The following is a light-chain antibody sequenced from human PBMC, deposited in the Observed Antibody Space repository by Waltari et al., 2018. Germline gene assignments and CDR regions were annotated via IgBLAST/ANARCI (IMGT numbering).Light chain of an antibody. J-gene: IGKJ4*01. CDR3: QQRRNWPLT. Sequence: EIVLTQSPAPLSLSPGERATPSCRASQSVSSYLAWYQQRPGQAPRLLINDASNRATGIPARYSGSGSETDFTLTISSLEDEDFAVYYCQQRRNWPLTFGGGTKVEIK. CDR1: QSVSSY. V-gene: IGKV3-11*01. CDR2: DAS.